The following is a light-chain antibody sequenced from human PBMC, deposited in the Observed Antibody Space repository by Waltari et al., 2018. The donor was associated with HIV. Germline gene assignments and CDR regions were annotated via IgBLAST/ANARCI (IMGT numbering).Light chain of an antibody. CDR2: WGS. J-gene: IGKJ1*01. Sequence: DIVMTQSPDSLAVSLGERATINYKSSQSVLYSSNNKNYLAWYQQKPGHPPKLLIYWGSTRESGVPDRFSGSGSGTDFTLTISSLQAEDVAVYFCQQYYSTPWTFGQGTKVEIK. CDR3: QQYYSTPWT. CDR1: QSVLYSSNNKNY. V-gene: IGKV4-1*01.